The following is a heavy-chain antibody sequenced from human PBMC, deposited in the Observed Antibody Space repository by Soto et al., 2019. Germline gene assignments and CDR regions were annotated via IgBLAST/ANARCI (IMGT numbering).Heavy chain of an antibody. J-gene: IGHJ4*02. CDR3: ARTIPWDYDYVLGSYRSLDYFDL. Sequence: SETLSLTCTVSGGSISSSSYYWGWIRQPPGKGLEWIGNIYYSGSTYYNPSLKSRVTISVDTSKNQFSLKLTSVTAADTAVYYCARTIPWDYDYVLGSYRSLDYFDLWGQGTLVTLSS. V-gene: IGHV4-39*01. CDR2: IYYSGST. D-gene: IGHD3-16*02. CDR1: GGSISSSSYY.